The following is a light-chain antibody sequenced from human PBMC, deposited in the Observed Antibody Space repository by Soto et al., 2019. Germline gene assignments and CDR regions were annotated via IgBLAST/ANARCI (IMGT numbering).Light chain of an antibody. Sequence: IQMTHSPSSLSASVLYRVTITFRASQSISSYLNWYQQKPGKAPKLLIYGASSLEGGVPSRFSGSGSETEFTLTISSLQPDDFATYYCKQYNSYSTFGQGTKVDIK. J-gene: IGKJ1*01. V-gene: IGKV1-5*01. CDR1: QSISSY. CDR3: KQYNSYST. CDR2: GAS.